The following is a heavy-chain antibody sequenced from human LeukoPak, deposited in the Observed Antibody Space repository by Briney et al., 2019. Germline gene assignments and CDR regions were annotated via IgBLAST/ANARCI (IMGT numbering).Heavy chain of an antibody. V-gene: IGHV3-64*01. D-gene: IGHD3-10*01. CDR1: GFTFSSYA. CDR3: ARDGNSGGFGP. Sequence: GGSLRLSCAASGFTFSSYAMHWVRQAPGKGLEYVSAISSNGGSTYYANSVKGRFTISRDNSKNTLYLQMNSLRAEDTAVYYCARDGNSGGFGPWGQGTLVTVSS. J-gene: IGHJ5*02. CDR2: ISSNGGST.